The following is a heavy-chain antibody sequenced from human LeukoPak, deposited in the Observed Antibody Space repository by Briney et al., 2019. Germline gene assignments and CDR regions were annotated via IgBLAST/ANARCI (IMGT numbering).Heavy chain of an antibody. CDR1: GFTFSSYG. CDR3: AREGPRGNSQFDY. J-gene: IGHJ4*02. D-gene: IGHD2/OR15-2a*01. CDR2: IWYDGSNK. Sequence: GGSLRLSCAASGFTFSSYGMHWLRQAPGKGLEWVALIWYDGSNKYYADSVKGRLTISRDNSKNTLYLQMNSLRAEDTAVYYCAREGPRGNSQFDYWGQGTLVTVSS. V-gene: IGHV3-33*01.